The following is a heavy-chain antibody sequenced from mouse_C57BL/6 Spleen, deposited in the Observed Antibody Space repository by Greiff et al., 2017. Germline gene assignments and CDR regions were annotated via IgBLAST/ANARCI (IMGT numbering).Heavy chain of an antibody. V-gene: IGHV1-81*01. D-gene: IGHD4-1*01. CDR3: ARRWDGWYFDV. CDR2: IYPRSGNT. J-gene: IGHJ1*03. Sequence: QVQLKQSGAELARPGASVKLSCKASGYTFTSYGISWVKQRTGQGLEWIGEIYPRSGNTYYNEKFKGKATLTADKSSSTAYMELRSLTSEDSAVYFCARRWDGWYFDVWGTGTTVTVAS. CDR1: GYTFTSYG.